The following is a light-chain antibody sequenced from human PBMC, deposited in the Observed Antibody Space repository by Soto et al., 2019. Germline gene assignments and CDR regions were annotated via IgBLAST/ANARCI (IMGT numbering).Light chain of an antibody. J-gene: IGKJ4*01. Sequence: EIVLTQSPATLSLSPGERATLSCRASQSVSSYLAWYQQKPGQAPRLLIYDASNRATGIPARFSGSGSGTDFTLTISSLEPEDFAVYYCQQRSNWPPGATFGGGTKVELK. CDR1: QSVSSY. CDR2: DAS. V-gene: IGKV3-11*01. CDR3: QQRSNWPPGAT.